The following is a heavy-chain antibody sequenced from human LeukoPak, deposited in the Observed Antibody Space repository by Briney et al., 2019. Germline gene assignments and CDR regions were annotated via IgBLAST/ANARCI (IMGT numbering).Heavy chain of an antibody. Sequence: HGESLKISCEASGYTFTNYWIGWVRQMPGKGLEWMGIIYPGDSDTRYRPSFQGQVTISADKSISTAYLQWSSLKASDTAIYYCARLKIEGSESYFEGMDVWGQGTTVTVSS. CDR2: IYPGDSDT. V-gene: IGHV5-51*01. CDR3: ARLKIEGSESYFEGMDV. J-gene: IGHJ6*02. CDR1: GYTFTNYW. D-gene: IGHD3-10*01.